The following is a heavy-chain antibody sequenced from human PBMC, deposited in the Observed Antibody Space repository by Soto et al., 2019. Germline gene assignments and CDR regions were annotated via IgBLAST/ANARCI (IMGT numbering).Heavy chain of an antibody. Sequence: QVQLQQWGAGLLKPSETLSLTCAVYGGSFNGYFWSWIRQSPGKGLEWIGEINHRGRTNYNPSLKSRVTTSVDTSKNQFSLKLTSGTAADTAVYYWARGWDYGDYAWFDPWGQGTLVTVSS. D-gene: IGHD4-17*01. J-gene: IGHJ5*02. V-gene: IGHV4-34*01. CDR3: ARGWDYGDYAWFDP. CDR2: INHRGRT. CDR1: GGSFNGYF.